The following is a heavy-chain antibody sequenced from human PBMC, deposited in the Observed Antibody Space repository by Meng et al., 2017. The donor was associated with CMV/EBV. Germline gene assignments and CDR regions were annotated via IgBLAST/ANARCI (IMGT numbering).Heavy chain of an antibody. CDR1: GFTFSSYR. V-gene: IGHV3-74*01. D-gene: IGHD3-3*01. CDR3: ARDAAIFGVVKSTPDY. Sequence: GESLKISCAASGFTFSSYRMHWVRQAPGKGLVWVSRINSDGSSTSYADSVKGRFTISRDNAKNTLYLQMNSLRAEDTAVYYCARDAAIFGVVKSTPDYWGQGTLVTVSS. J-gene: IGHJ4*02. CDR2: INSDGSST.